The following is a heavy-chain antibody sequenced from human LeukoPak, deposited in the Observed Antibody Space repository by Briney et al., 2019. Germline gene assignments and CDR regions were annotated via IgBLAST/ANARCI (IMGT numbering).Heavy chain of an antibody. V-gene: IGHV3-23*01. J-gene: IGHJ4*02. Sequence: GGSLRLSCAASGFTFSSYAMSWVRQAPGKGLEWVSAISGSGGSTYYADSVKGRFTISRDNSKNTLYLQMNSLRAEDTAVYYCARDFIRGVSSPTPYFDYWGQGTLVTVSS. CDR1: GFTFSSYA. CDR2: ISGSGGST. CDR3: ARDFIRGVSSPTPYFDY. D-gene: IGHD6-13*01.